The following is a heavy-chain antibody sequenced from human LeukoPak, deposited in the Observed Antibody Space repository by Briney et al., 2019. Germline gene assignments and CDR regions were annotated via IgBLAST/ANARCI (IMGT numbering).Heavy chain of an antibody. V-gene: IGHV3-30-3*01. J-gene: IGHJ4*02. D-gene: IGHD4-11*01. CDR3: ARGPAHDYSNLFIEFDY. Sequence: AGGSLRLSCAASGFTFSSYAMHWVRQAPGKGLEWVAVISYDGSNKYYADSVKGRFTISRDNSKNTLCLQMNSLRAEDTAVYYCARGPAHDYSNLFIEFDYWGRGTLVTVSS. CDR2: ISYDGSNK. CDR1: GFTFSSYA.